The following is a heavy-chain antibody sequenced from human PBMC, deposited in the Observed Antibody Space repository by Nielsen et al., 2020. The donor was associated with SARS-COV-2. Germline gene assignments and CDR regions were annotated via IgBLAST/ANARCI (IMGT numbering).Heavy chain of an antibody. CDR1: GFTFGDYA. J-gene: IGHJ4*02. Sequence: GESLKISCTASGFTFGDYAMSWFRRAPGKGLEWVGFIRSKAYGGTTEYAASVKGRFTISRDDSKSIAYLQMNSLKTEDTAVYYCTRDAGGSPRVYADYWGQGTLVTVSS. D-gene: IGHD2-8*01. V-gene: IGHV3-49*03. CDR3: TRDAGGSPRVYADY. CDR2: IRSKAYGGTT.